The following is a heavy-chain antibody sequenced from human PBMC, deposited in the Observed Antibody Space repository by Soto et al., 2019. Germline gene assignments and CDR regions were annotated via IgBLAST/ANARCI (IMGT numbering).Heavy chain of an antibody. D-gene: IGHD1-26*01. J-gene: IGHJ4*02. CDR3: ASSSGNNYGVGTNYYFDY. CDR2: IIPIFGTA. CDR1: GGTFSTYS. V-gene: IGHV1-69*06. Sequence: SVKVSCKTSGGTFSTYSIAWVRQAPGAGLEWMGGIIPIFGTANYAQKFQDRVTITADKSTNTAFMELSSLKSEDTAMYYCASSSGNNYGVGTNYYFDYWGQGTLVTVSS.